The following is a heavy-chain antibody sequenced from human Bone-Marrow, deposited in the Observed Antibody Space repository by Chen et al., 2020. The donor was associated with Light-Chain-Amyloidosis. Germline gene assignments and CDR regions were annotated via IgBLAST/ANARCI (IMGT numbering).Heavy chain of an antibody. CDR3: GRRRDGYNFDY. J-gene: IGHJ4*02. Sequence: EVQLEQSGPEVKKPGESLKISCKGSGYTFPNYWTGWVRQMPGKGLEWMGVIYPDDSDAGYSPSFEGQVTISADKSITTAYLQWRSLKASDTAMYYCGRRRDGYNFDYWGQGTLVTVSS. V-gene: IGHV5-51*01. CDR1: GYTFPNYW. D-gene: IGHD5-12*01. CDR2: IYPDDSDA.